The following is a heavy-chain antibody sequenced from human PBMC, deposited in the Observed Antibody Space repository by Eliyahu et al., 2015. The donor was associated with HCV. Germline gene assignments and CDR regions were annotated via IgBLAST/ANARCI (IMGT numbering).Heavy chain of an antibody. CDR2: IKSKTDGWTI. V-gene: IGHV3-15*01. D-gene: IGHD3-3*01. Sequence: EVQLVESGGGLVKPGGSLRLSCAASGFTFXNAWMSWVRQAPGKGLEWVGRIKSKTDGWTIDFAAPVKGRFTISRDDSKNTLFLQMNSLQTEDTAVYYCTTHFGIVNYFD. J-gene: IGHJ4*01. CDR1: GFTFXNAW. CDR3: TTHFGIVNYFD.